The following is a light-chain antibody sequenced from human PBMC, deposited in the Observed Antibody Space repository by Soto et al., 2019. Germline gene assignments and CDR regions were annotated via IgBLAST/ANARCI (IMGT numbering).Light chain of an antibody. CDR3: QDYSDWPTWT. CDR1: QTISTN. V-gene: IGKV3-15*01. J-gene: IGKJ1*01. CDR2: GAS. Sequence: EIVLTQSPGTLSFSPGERATLSCRASQTISTNLAWYQQKPGQAPRLLIFGASTRATGIPARFSGSGSGTEFTLIISSLQSEDFAVYYCQDYSDWPTWTFGQGTKVDIK.